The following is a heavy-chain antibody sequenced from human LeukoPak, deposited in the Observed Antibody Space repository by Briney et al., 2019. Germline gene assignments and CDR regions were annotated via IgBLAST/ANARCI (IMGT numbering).Heavy chain of an antibody. D-gene: IGHD3-22*01. J-gene: IGHJ4*02. CDR3: ARVCYYDSSGYYYGYFDY. Sequence: ASVKVSCKAPGYTFTSYYMHWVRQAPGQGLEWMGIINPSGGSTSYAQKFQGRVTMTRDTSTSTVYMELSSLRSEDTAVYYCARVCYYDSSGYYYGYFDYWGQGTLVTVSS. CDR2: INPSGGST. V-gene: IGHV1-46*01. CDR1: GYTFTSYY.